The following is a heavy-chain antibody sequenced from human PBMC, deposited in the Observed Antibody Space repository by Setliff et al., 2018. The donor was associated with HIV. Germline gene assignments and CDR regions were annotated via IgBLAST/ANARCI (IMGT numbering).Heavy chain of an antibody. V-gene: IGHV4-4*07. Sequence: SETLSLTCTVSGGSISSYYWSWIRQPAGKGLEWIGRIYTSGDTNYNPSLKSRVTISLDTSRNQFSLRLSSVTAADTAVYYCARQARYCTSNNCYRYFDSWGQGTLVTVSS. J-gene: IGHJ4*02. CDR3: ARQARYCTSNNCYRYFDS. CDR1: GGSISSYY. D-gene: IGHD2-2*01. CDR2: IYTSGDT.